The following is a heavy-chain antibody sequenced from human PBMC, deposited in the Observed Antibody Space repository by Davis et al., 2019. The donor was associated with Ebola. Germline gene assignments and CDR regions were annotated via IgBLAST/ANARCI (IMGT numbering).Heavy chain of an antibody. Sequence: PGGSLRLSCVASGFTFSSYSMSWVRQAPGKGLEWVSAISSRSYSIYYADSVKGRFTISRDNARNSLYLQMSSLRAEDTAVYYCARSSVWGQGTLVTVSS. CDR1: GFTFSSYS. CDR3: ARSSV. CDR2: ISSRSYSI. V-gene: IGHV3-21*01. J-gene: IGHJ4*02.